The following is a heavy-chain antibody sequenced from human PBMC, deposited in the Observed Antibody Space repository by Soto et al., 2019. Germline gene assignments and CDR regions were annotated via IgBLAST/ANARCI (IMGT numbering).Heavy chain of an antibody. D-gene: IGHD3-16*01. J-gene: IGHJ4*02. CDR3: AKDFSMITFGGVPD. CDR1: GFTFSSYA. CDR2: ISGSGGST. V-gene: IGHV3-23*01. Sequence: GSLRFSCAASGFTFSSYAMNWVRQSPGKGLEWVSAISGSGGSTYYADSVKGRFTISRDNSKNTLYLQMNSLRAEDTAVYYCAKDFSMITFGGVPDRGQGTLVTVSS.